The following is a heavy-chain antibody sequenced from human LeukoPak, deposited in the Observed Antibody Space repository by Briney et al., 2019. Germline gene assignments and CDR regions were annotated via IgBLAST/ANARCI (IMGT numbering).Heavy chain of an antibody. D-gene: IGHD1-26*01. CDR3: AKRELPDP. V-gene: IGHV3-23*01. Sequence: GGSLRLSCAVSGFTFSNYAVSWVRQAPGKGLEWVSGISGPGGSTYYADSVKGRFTISRDNSKNTLYLQMNSLRAEDTAVYYCAKRELPDPWGQGTLVTVSS. CDR1: GFTFSNYA. J-gene: IGHJ5*02. CDR2: ISGPGGST.